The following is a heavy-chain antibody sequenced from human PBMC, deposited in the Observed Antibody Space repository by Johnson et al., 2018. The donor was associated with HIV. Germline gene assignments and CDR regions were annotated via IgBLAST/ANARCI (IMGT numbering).Heavy chain of an antibody. J-gene: IGHJ3*02. CDR1: GFTFSSYA. D-gene: IGHD3-3*01. CDR2: ISGSGGST. Sequence: VQLVESGGGVVQPGRSLRLSCAASGFTFSSYAMSWVRQAPGKGLEWVSAISGSGGSTYYADSVKGRFTISRDNAKNSLYLQMNSLRAEDTAVYYCAKDLVRFLEWLGAFDIWGQGTMVTVSS. V-gene: IGHV3-23*04. CDR3: AKDLVRFLEWLGAFDI.